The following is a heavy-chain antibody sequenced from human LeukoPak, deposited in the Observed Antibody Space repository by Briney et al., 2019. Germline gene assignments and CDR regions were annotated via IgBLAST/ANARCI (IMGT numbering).Heavy chain of an antibody. J-gene: IGHJ4*02. CDR2: ISNDGGGT. D-gene: IGHD5-12*01. Sequence: GGSLRLSCAASGFTFSSYAMNWVRQAPGKGLEWVSAISNDGGGTQYADFVEGRFTISRDHSKNTLYLQMNSLRAEDTAVYYCAKGGYDYVEIGYFDYWGQGTLVTVSS. CDR3: AKGGYDYVEIGYFDY. CDR1: GFTFSSYA. V-gene: IGHV3-23*01.